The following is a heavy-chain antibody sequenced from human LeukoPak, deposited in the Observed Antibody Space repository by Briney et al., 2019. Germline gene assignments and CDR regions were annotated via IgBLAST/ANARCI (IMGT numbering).Heavy chain of an antibody. D-gene: IGHD4-23*01. CDR2: IIPIFGTA. J-gene: IGHJ6*04. Sequence: SVKVSCKASGGTFSSYAISWVRQAPGQGLEWMGGIIPIFGTANYAQKFQGRVTITTDESTSTAYMELSSLRSEDTAVYYCAKEDDYGGTGSLWDVWGKGTTVTVSS. CDR3: AKEDDYGGTGSLWDV. CDR1: GGTFSSYA. V-gene: IGHV1-69*05.